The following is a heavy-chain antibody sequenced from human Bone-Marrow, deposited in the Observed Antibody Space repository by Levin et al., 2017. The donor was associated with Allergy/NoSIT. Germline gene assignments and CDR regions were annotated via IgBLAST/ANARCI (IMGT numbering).Heavy chain of an antibody. V-gene: IGHV3-23*01. Sequence: GGSLRLSCAASGFTFSSYAMSWVRQAPGKGLEWVSAISGSGGSTYYADSVKGRFTISRDNSKNTLYLQMNSLRAEDTAVYYCAKDGGTEQWLENYYFDYWGQGTLVTVSS. D-gene: IGHD6-19*01. CDR3: AKDGGTEQWLENYYFDY. CDR2: ISGSGGST. J-gene: IGHJ4*02. CDR1: GFTFSSYA.